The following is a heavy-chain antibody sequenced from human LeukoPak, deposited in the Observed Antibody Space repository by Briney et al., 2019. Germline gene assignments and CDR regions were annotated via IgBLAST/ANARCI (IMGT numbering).Heavy chain of an antibody. Sequence: SETLSLTCTVSGGSISSYYWSWIRQPPGKGLEWIGYIYYSGSTNYNPSLKSRVTISVDTSKNQFSLKLSSVTAADTAVYYCARLDIVVVPAAILGWFDPWGQGTLVTVSS. CDR1: GGSISSYY. CDR3: ARLDIVVVPAAILGWFDP. D-gene: IGHD2-2*02. J-gene: IGHJ5*02. V-gene: IGHV4-59*12. CDR2: IYYSGST.